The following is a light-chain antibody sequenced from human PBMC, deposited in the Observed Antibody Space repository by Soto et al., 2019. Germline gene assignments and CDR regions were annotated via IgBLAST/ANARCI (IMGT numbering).Light chain of an antibody. J-gene: IGLJ2*01. Sequence: QSALTQPASVSGSPGQSITISCTGTSSDVGRYNYVSWYQQYPGKAPKLIIYDVSNRPSGVSNRFSGSKSGYTASLTISGLQAEDEADYYCSSYTTNSDLVFGGGTQLTVL. CDR1: SSDVGRYNY. CDR2: DVS. V-gene: IGLV2-14*01. CDR3: SSYTTNSDLV.